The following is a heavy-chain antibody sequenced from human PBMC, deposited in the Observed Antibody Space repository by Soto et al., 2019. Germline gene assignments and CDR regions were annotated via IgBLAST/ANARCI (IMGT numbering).Heavy chain of an antibody. V-gene: IGHV3-30*18. CDR1: GFSFSSYG. D-gene: IGHD1-26*01. CDR2: ISYDGTDE. CDR3: AKAVGTTQRGFFDS. Sequence: PGGSLRLSCAASGFSFSSYGMHWVRQAPGKGLEWVAMISYDGTDEYYADSVKGRFTISRDNSKNAVYLQMNSLRAEDTAVYYCAKAVGTTQRGFFDSWGQGTLVTVSS. J-gene: IGHJ4*02.